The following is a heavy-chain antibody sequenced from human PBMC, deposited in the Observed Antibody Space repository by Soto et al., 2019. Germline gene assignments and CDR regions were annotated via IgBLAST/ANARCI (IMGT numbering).Heavy chain of an antibody. CDR2: IKNKANSYTT. V-gene: IGHV3-72*01. CDR3: ARVSLVGPSGGRYFDY. Sequence: EVQLVESGGGLVQPGGSLRLSCAASGFTFSAHYMDWVRQAPGKGLEWVGRIKNKANSYTTEYGACVGGRFTISREDSQNSLYLQMNSLKTEDTAVYYCARVSLVGPSGGRYFDYWGQGSQVAVSS. J-gene: IGHJ4*02. D-gene: IGHD1-26*01. CDR1: GFTFSAHY.